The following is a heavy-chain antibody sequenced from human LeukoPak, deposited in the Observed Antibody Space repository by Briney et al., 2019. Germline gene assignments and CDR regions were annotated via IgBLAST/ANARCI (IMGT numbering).Heavy chain of an antibody. CDR2: ISSSSSYI. V-gene: IGHV3-21*01. D-gene: IGHD2-2*01. J-gene: IGHJ6*03. Sequence: GGSLRLSCAASGFTFSSYSMNWVRQAPGKGLEWVSSISSSSSYIYYADSVKGRFTISRDNAKNSLYLQMNSLRAEDTAVYYWARGGEDIVVAPAAMGYYYYYMDVWGKGTTVTVSS. CDR1: GFTFSSYS. CDR3: ARGGEDIVVAPAAMGYYYYYMDV.